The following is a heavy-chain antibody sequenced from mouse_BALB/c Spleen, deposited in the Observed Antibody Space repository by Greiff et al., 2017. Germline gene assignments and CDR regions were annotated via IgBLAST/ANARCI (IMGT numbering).Heavy chain of an antibody. CDR1: GFTFSSFG. V-gene: IGHV5-17*02. Sequence: DVMLVESGGGLVQPGGSRKLSCAASGFTFSSFGMHWVRQAPEKGLEWVAYISSGSSTIYYADTVKGRFTISRDNPKNTLFLQMTSLRSEDTAMYYCARDDGYSYAMDYWGQGTSVTVSS. J-gene: IGHJ4*01. D-gene: IGHD2-3*01. CDR2: ISSGSSTI. CDR3: ARDDGYSYAMDY.